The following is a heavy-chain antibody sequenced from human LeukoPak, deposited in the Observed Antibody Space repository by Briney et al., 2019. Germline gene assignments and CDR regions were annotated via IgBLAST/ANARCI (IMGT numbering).Heavy chain of an antibody. V-gene: IGHV4-59*01. CDR3: ARRSGSLDY. D-gene: IGHD1-26*01. Sequence: SETLSLTCTVSDGSISDYYWSWIRQPPGKGLEWIGYIYDGGSTNYNPSLKGRVTISVDTSKNQLSLKLISVTAADTAVYYCARRSGSLDYWGQGTLVTVSS. CDR1: DGSISDYY. CDR2: IYDGGST. J-gene: IGHJ4*02.